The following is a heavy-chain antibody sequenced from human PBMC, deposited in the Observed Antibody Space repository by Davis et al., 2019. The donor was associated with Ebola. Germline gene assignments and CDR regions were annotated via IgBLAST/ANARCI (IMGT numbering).Heavy chain of an antibody. CDR3: ARDRPLDFFFGDYYGMDV. CDR2: ISSDSDYI. J-gene: IGHJ6*02. V-gene: IGHV3-21*01. D-gene: IGHD3-16*01. Sequence: PGGSLRLSCVASGFTFTTYSMSWVRQAPGKALEWVSSISSDSDYIYYADSAKGRFTISRDNAKNSLYLQMNSLRAEDTAVYYCARDRPLDFFFGDYYGMDVWGQGTTVTVSS. CDR1: GFTFTTYS.